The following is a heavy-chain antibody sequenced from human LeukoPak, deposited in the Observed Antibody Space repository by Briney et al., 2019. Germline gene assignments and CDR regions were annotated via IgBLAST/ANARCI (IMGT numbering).Heavy chain of an antibody. CDR3: ARFNSGSYQHYFDY. V-gene: IGHV4-28*05. D-gene: IGHD1-26*01. CDR1: GFSISSSNW. CDR2: IYYSGSI. J-gene: IGHJ4*02. Sequence: PSETLSLTCAVSGFSISSSNWWGWIRQPPGKGLEWIGHIYYSGSIHYNPSLKSRVTISVDTSKNHFSLKLSSVTAADTAVYYCARFNSGSYQHYFDYWGQGTLVTVSS.